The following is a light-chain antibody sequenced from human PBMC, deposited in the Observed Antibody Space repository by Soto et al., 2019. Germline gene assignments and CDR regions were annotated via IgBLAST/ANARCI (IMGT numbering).Light chain of an antibody. CDR1: SSDVGGYDF. CDR3: SSYTSSNTLV. CDR2: DVS. J-gene: IGLJ2*01. Sequence: QSVLTQPASVSGSPGQSITISCTGTSSDVGGYDFVSWYQQHPGKAPKLMIYDVSSRPSGVSSRFSGFKSGDTASLTISGLQAMDEGDYYCSSYTSSNTLVFGGGTKLTVL. V-gene: IGLV2-14*01.